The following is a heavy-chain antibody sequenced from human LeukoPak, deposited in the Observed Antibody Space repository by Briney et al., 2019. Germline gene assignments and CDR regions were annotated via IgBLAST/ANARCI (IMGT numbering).Heavy chain of an antibody. CDR3: ARALYGGSNYYYYHMDV. V-gene: IGHV4-31*03. CDR1: GGSTSSGGYY. Sequence: SETLSLTCTVSGGSTSSGGYYWSWIRQHPGKGLEWIGYIYYSGSTYYNPSLKSRVTISADTSKNQFSLKLSSVTAADTAVYYCARALYGGSNYYYYHMDVWGKGTTVTVSS. D-gene: IGHD2/OR15-2a*01. CDR2: IYYSGST. J-gene: IGHJ6*03.